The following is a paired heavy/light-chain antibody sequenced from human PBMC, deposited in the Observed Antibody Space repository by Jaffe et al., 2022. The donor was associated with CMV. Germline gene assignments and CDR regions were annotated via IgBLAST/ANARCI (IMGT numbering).Light chain of an antibody. CDR3: QQSYRIPQT. J-gene: IGKJ1*01. CDR1: QNIGNY. Sequence: DNQMTQSPSSLSASVGDRVTITCRASQNIGNYLNWYQQKPGKAPKLLIYGSSTLENGVPSRFSGSGSGTDFTLTISSLQPEDFATYFCQQSYRIPQTFGQGTKVEVK. CDR2: GSS. V-gene: IGKV1-39*01.
Heavy chain of an antibody. Sequence: EVQLVQSGAEVKKPGESLKISCKVSGYRFTNYWIGWVRQMPGKGLEWMGIIYPSESDIRYSPSFQGHFTISADKSINTAYLQWTSLRASDTAMYYCATKGGVPYDAFDIWGQGTMVTVSS. CDR1: GYRFTNYW. D-gene: IGHD3-10*01. V-gene: IGHV5-51*01. CDR2: IYPSESDI. CDR3: ATKGGVPYDAFDI. J-gene: IGHJ3*02.